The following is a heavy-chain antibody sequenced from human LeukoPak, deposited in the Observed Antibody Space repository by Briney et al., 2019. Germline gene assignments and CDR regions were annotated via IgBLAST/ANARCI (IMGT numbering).Heavy chain of an antibody. CDR3: ARDIGGDRGYFDY. CDR1: GFTFSSHS. V-gene: IGHV3-21*01. D-gene: IGHD2-21*02. J-gene: IGHJ4*02. Sequence: GGSLRLSCAASGFTFSSHSMNWVRQAPGKGLEWVSSISSSSSYIYYADSVKGRFTISRDNAKNSLYLQMNSLRAEDTAVYYCARDIGGDRGYFDYWGQGTLVTVSS. CDR2: ISSSSSYI.